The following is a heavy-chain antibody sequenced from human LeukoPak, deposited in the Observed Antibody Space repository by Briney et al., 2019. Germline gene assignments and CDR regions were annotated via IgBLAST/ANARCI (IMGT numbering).Heavy chain of an antibody. J-gene: IGHJ4*02. Sequence: QPGRSLRLSCAASGFTFSSYAMPWVRQAPGKGLEWVAVISYDGSNKYYADSVKGRFTISRDNSKNTLYLQMNSLRAEDTAVYYCARGDVLYYDSSGHYDYWGQGTLVTVSS. CDR2: ISYDGSNK. D-gene: IGHD3-22*01. CDR1: GFTFSSYA. CDR3: ARGDVLYYDSSGHYDY. V-gene: IGHV3-30-3*01.